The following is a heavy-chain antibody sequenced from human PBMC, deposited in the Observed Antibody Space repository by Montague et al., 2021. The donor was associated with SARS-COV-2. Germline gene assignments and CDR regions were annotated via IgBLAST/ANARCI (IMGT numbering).Heavy chain of an antibody. Sequence: SETLSLTCTVSGASISRSSYYWSWIRQPPGKGLEWIGNIYYSGNTHYNPSLKSRVTISVDTSTNQFSLTLSSVTAADTAIYYCARQGNSGHLIDYWGQGTLVTVSS. J-gene: IGHJ4*02. D-gene: IGHD1-7*01. V-gene: IGHV4-39*01. CDR1: GASISRSSYY. CDR2: IYYSGNT. CDR3: ARQGNSGHLIDY.